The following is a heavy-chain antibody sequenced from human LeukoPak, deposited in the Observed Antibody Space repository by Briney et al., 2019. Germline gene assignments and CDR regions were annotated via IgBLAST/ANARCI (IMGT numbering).Heavy chain of an antibody. Sequence: GESLKISCKDSGYSFTSYWISWVRQMPGKGLEWMGRIDPSDSYTNYSPSFQGHVTISADKSISTAYLQWSSLKASDTAMYYCARHTHAKYSGYDYHFDYWGQGTLVTVSS. V-gene: IGHV5-10-1*01. J-gene: IGHJ4*02. CDR2: IDPSDSYT. CDR3: ARHTHAKYSGYDYHFDY. CDR1: GYSFTSYW. D-gene: IGHD5-12*01.